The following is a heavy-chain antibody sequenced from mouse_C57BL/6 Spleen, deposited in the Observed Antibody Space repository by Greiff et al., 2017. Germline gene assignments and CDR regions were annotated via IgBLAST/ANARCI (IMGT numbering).Heavy chain of an antibody. CDR2: IDPSDSYT. Sequence: QVQLQQPGAELVMPGASVKLSCKASGYTFTSYWMHWVKQRPGQGLEWIGEIDPSDSYTNYNQKFKGKSTLTVDKSSSTAYMQLSSLASEDSAVYYCARSSSGYLFAYWGQGTLVTVSA. J-gene: IGHJ3*01. V-gene: IGHV1-69*01. CDR1: GYTFTSYW. D-gene: IGHD3-2*02. CDR3: ARSSSGYLFAY.